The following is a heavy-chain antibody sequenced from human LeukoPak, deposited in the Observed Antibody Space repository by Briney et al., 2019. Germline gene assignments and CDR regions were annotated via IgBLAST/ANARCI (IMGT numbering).Heavy chain of an antibody. Sequence: SETLPLTCTVSGGSTSSSSYYWGWIRQPPGKGLEWIGSIYYSGSTYYNPSLKSRVTISVDTSKNQFSLKLSSVTAADTAVYYCARLSHGSGSYYKRRYNYYFDYWGQGTLVTVSS. CDR3: ARLSHGSGSYYKRRYNYYFDY. J-gene: IGHJ4*02. V-gene: IGHV4-39*01. CDR2: IYYSGST. CDR1: GGSTSSSSYY. D-gene: IGHD3-10*01.